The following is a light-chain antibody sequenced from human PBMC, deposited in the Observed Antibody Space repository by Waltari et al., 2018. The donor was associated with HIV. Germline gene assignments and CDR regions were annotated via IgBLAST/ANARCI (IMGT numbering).Light chain of an antibody. CDR2: AAS. V-gene: IGKV1-39*01. Sequence: DIQMTQSPSSLSASVGDRVIITCRASQSISTYLNWYQQKPGKAPKLLIYAASNLQSGVPSGFRGGGSGTDLSLTISSLQPEDFATYYCQQGYSSPYTFGQGTKVEIK. J-gene: IGKJ2*01. CDR1: QSISTY. CDR3: QQGYSSPYT.